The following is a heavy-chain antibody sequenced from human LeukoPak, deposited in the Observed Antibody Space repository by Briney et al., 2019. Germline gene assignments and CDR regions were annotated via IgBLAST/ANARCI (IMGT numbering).Heavy chain of an antibody. V-gene: IGHV4-34*01. J-gene: IGHJ4*02. CDR1: GGSFSGYY. D-gene: IGHD3-10*01. CDR2: INHSGST. CDR3: ARDNSTYYYGSGSYPAVIDY. Sequence: SSETLSLTCAVYGGSFSGYYWSWIRQPPGKGLEWIGEINHSGSTNYNPSLKSRVTISVDTSKNQFSLKLSSVTAADTAVYYCARDNSTYYYGSGSYPAVIDYWGQGTLVTVSS.